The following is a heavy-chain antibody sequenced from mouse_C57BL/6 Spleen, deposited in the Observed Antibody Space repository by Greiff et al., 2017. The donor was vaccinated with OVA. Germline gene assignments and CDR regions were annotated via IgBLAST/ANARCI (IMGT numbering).Heavy chain of an antibody. D-gene: IGHD1-1*01. CDR1: GYTFTSYW. Sequence: QVQLQQPGAELVKPGASVKMSCKASGYTFTSYWITWVKQRPGQGLEWIGDIYPGSGSTNYNEKFKSKATLTVDTSSSTAYMQLSSLTSEDSAVYYCAHYYGSSDYAMDYWGQGTSVTVSS. V-gene: IGHV1-55*01. CDR3: AHYYGSSDYAMDY. CDR2: IYPGSGST. J-gene: IGHJ4*01.